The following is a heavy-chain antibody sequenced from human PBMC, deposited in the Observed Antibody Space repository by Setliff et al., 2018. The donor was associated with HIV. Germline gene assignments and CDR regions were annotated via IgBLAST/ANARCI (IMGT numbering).Heavy chain of an antibody. CDR2: VSYSEKT. CDR3: ARVRLTMIMMVDYFDQ. V-gene: IGHV4-39*07. J-gene: IGHJ4*02. CDR1: GGSISRSSYF. Sequence: SETLSLTCTVSGGSISRSSYFWTWIRQRPGQGLEWIGYIYYNGRVSYSEKTYYSPSLKSRVTLSADTSKNQLSLSLTSVTAADTAVYYCARVRLTMIMMVDYFDQWGQGTLVTVSS. D-gene: IGHD3-22*01.